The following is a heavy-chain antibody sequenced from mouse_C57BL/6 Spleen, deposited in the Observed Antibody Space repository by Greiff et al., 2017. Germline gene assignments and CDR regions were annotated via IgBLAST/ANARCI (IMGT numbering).Heavy chain of an antibody. Sequence: QVQLQQSGAELARPGASVKLSCKASGYTFTSYGISWVKQRTGQGLEWIGEIYPRSGNTYYNEKFKGKATLTADKSSSTAYMELRSLTSEDSAVYFCARIPFSTTLVATNAMDYWGQGTSVTVSS. D-gene: IGHD1-1*01. V-gene: IGHV1-81*01. CDR2: IYPRSGNT. CDR1: GYTFTSYG. CDR3: ARIPFSTTLVATNAMDY. J-gene: IGHJ4*01.